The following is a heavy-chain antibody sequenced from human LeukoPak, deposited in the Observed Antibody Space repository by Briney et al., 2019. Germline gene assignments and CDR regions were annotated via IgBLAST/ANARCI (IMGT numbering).Heavy chain of an antibody. CDR2: ISWNSGSI. Sequence: GRSLRLSCAASGFTFDDYAMHWVRQAPGKGLEWVSGISWNSGSIGYADSVKGRFTISRGNAKNSLYLQMNSLRAEDTALYYCAKGGRITGTTTKYYYYYGMDVWGQGTTVTVSS. CDR3: AKGGRITGTTTKYYYYYGMDV. V-gene: IGHV3-9*01. CDR1: GFTFDDYA. D-gene: IGHD1-7*01. J-gene: IGHJ6*02.